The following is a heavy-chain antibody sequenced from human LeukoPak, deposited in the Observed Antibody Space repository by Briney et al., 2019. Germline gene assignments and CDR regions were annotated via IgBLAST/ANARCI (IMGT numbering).Heavy chain of an antibody. CDR3: ARIGYSSSSFDY. CDR1: GFTFINYW. D-gene: IGHD6-6*01. Sequence: GGPLRLSCAASGFTFINYWMSWVRQAPGKGLEWVANMKQDGSVKYYVDSMKGRFTISRDNAKNSLYLHMSGLRAEDTAVYFCARIGYSSSSFDYWGQGVLVTVYS. J-gene: IGHJ4*02. V-gene: IGHV3-7*03. CDR2: MKQDGSVK.